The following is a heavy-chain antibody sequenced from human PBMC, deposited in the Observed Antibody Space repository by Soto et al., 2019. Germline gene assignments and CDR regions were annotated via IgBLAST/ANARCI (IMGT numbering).Heavy chain of an antibody. D-gene: IGHD2-21*02. CDR1: GGSISSYY. J-gene: IGHJ5*02. CDR3: AREGTENWFDP. CDR2: IYYSGST. V-gene: IGHV4-30-4*01. Sequence: SETLSLTCTVSGGSISSYYWSWIRQPPGKGLEWIGYIYYSGSTYYNPSLKSRVTISVDTSKNQFSLKLSSVTAADTAVYYCAREGTENWFDPWGQGTLVTVSS.